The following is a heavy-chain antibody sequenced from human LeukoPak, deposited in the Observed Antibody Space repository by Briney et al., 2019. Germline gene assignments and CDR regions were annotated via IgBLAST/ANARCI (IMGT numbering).Heavy chain of an antibody. V-gene: IGHV3-9*01. D-gene: IGHD2-15*01. J-gene: IGHJ6*02. CDR1: GFTFDDYA. CDR3: AKVVPRYSDYYYGMDV. Sequence: PGGSLRLSCAASGFTFDDYAMHWVRQAPGEGLEWVSGISWNSGSIGYADSVKGRFTISRDNAKNSLYLQMNSLRAEDTALYYCAKVVPRYSDYYYGMDVWGQGTTVTVSS. CDR2: ISWNSGSI.